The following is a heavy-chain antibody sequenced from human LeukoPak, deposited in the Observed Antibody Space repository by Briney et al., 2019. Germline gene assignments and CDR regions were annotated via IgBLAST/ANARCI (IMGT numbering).Heavy chain of an antibody. CDR1: RFTFTNYA. J-gene: IGHJ6*02. D-gene: IGHD2-21*01. V-gene: IGHV3-23*01. CDR3: ARLWLGTEEDYGMDV. Sequence: PGGSLRLSCAASRFTFTNYAMSWVRQAPGKGLEWVSAISGRGGSTYYADSVKGRFTISRDNSKNTLYLQMNSLRAEDTAVYYCARLWLGTEEDYGMDVWGQGTTVTVSS. CDR2: ISGRGGST.